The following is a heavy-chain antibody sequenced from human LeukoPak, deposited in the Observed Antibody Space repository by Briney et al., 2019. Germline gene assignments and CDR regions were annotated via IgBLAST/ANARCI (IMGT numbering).Heavy chain of an antibody. CDR2: IIVGSGAT. CDR3: AAELYGVYTDCCTFHL. D-gene: IGHD4-17*01. Sequence: SVKVSCKTSGFTFSTSAVQWVRQAHGQRLEWIGWIIVGSGATNYAQSLQGRFTITRDMSTNTAYMELSSLGSEDSAVYYCAAELYGVYTDCCTFHLWGQGTLVTVSS. J-gene: IGHJ3*01. CDR1: GFTFSTSA. V-gene: IGHV1-58*01.